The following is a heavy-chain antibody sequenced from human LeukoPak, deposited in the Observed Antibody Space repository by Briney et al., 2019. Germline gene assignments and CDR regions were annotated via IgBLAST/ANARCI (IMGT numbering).Heavy chain of an antibody. V-gene: IGHV3-66*01. CDR1: GFTVSSNY. CDR2: IYSGGST. Sequence: GGSLRLSCAVSGFTVSSNYMSWVRQAPGKGLEWVSIIYSGGSTYYADSVKGRFTISRDKSKNTLYLQMNSLRAEDTALYYCARDLGSSGWYGYWGQGTLVTVSS. D-gene: IGHD6-19*01. J-gene: IGHJ4*02. CDR3: ARDLGSSGWYGY.